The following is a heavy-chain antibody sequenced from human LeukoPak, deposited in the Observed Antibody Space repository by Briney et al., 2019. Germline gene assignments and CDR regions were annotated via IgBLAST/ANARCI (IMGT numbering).Heavy chain of an antibody. D-gene: IGHD2-15*01. CDR1: GGTFSSYA. CDR3: ARGDVVVVAATLDFGFDI. CDR2: IIPILGTA. V-gene: IGHV1-69*05. J-gene: IGHJ3*02. Sequence: SVKVSCKASGGTFSSYAISWVRQAPGQGLEWMGGIIPILGTANYAQKFQGRVTITTDESTSTAYMELSSLRSEDTAVYYCARGDVVVVAATLDFGFDIWGQGTMVTVSS.